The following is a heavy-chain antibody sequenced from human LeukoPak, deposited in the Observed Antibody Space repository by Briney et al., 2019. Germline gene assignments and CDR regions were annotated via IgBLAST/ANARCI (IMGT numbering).Heavy chain of an antibody. V-gene: IGHV4-39*07. J-gene: IGHJ5*02. Sequence: PSDTLSLTCTVSGNSISTSKSYWGWIRQPPLKGLEWIGSIYFSGNTYYNASLKSRVTISVDTSKNQFSLKLSSVTAADTAVYYCARTAAAISITWFDPWGQGTLVTVSS. CDR2: IYFSGNT. CDR1: GNSISTSKSY. D-gene: IGHD2-2*01. CDR3: ARTAAAISITWFDP.